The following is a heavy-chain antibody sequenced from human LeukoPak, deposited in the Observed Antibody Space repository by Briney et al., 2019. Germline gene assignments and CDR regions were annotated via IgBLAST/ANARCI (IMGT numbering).Heavy chain of an antibody. CDR3: ARDAAQGGGNSDK. CDR2: MYSDGST. D-gene: IGHD4-23*01. J-gene: IGHJ4*02. CDR1: GFSVNNNY. Sequence: GGSLRLSCAASGFSVNNNYMSWVRQAPGKGLEWVSRMYSDGSTYYADSVKGRFSISRDSSKNTMYLQMNSLRDEDTAVYFCARDAAQGGGNSDKWGQGTLVTVS. V-gene: IGHV3-53*01.